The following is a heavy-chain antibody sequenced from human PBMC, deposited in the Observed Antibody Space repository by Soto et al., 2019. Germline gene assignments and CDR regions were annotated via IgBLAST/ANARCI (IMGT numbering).Heavy chain of an antibody. Sequence: QVHLVQSGAEVKKPGASVKVSCKGSGYAFTTYGITWVRQAPGQGLEWMGWISAHNGNTNYAQKLQGRVTVTRDTSTSTAYMELRSLRSDDTAVYYCERGRDGDYWGQGALVTVS. V-gene: IGHV1-18*01. CDR2: ISAHNGNT. CDR3: ERGRDGDY. J-gene: IGHJ4*02. D-gene: IGHD6-6*01. CDR1: GYAFTTYG.